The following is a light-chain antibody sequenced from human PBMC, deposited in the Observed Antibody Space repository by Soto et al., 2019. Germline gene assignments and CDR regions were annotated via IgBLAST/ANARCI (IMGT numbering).Light chain of an antibody. Sequence: QAVVTQPASVSGSPGQSITISCTGTRSDIGSYNDVSWYQQHPGKAPKLMIYEVTKRPSGVSNSFSGSKSGYTASLTISGLQAEDEADYYCCSYAGSSTWVFGGGTKVTVL. CDR1: RSDIGSYND. V-gene: IGLV2-23*02. J-gene: IGLJ3*02. CDR3: CSYAGSSTWV. CDR2: EVT.